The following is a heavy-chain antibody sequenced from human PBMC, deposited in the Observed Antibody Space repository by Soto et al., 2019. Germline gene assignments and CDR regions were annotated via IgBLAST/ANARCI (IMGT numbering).Heavy chain of an antibody. J-gene: IGHJ4*02. CDR1: RGTFTNYA. D-gene: IGHD3-22*01. CDR2: IMPFFGSG. V-gene: IGHV1-69*01. Sequence: QVYLVQSGAEVKKPGSSVKVSCKALRGTFTNYAFSWVRQAPGQGLEWMGGIMPFFGSGNYAQKFQGRINITADESTSSVYLELTSLRSEDTAVYYRARDRAGYYSHFGYWGQGTLVTVSS. CDR3: ARDRAGYYSHFGY.